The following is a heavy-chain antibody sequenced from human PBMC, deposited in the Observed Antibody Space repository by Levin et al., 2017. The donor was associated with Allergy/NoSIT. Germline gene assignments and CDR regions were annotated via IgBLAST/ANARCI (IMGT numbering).Heavy chain of an antibody. D-gene: IGHD6-19*01. Sequence: GESLKISCAASGFTFSSYWMSWVRQAPGKGLEWVADIKQHGSEKYYVDSVKGRFTISRDNAKNLLYLQMNSLRAEDTAVYYCARDIKPVYTWYRSYATSVPVAFDIWGQGTRVTVSS. CDR1: GFTFSSYW. J-gene: IGHJ3*02. V-gene: IGHV3-7*01. CDR3: ARDIKPVYTWYRSYATSVPVAFDI. CDR2: IKQHGSEK.